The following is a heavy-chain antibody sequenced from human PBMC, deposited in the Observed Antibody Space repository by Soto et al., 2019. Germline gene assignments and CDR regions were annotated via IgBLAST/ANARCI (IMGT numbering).Heavy chain of an antibody. J-gene: IGHJ4*01. D-gene: IGHD6-13*01. CDR2: VYYRGNT. V-gene: IGHV4-39*01. Sequence: RLLKTLSLTCAVSGGSINSDRYYWGWIRQPPGKGLEWIGSVYYRGNTFHNPSTSLKSRVTISIDSSRHQFSLDLRSVTAADTAVYYCAAGQQLVPFSLFFFDYWRQGTLVTVSS. CDR3: AAGQQLVPFSLFFFDY. CDR1: GGSINSDRYY.